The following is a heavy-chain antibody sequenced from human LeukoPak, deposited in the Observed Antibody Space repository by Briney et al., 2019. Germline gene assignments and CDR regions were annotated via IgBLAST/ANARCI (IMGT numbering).Heavy chain of an antibody. Sequence: SVKVSCKASGGTFSSYAISWVRQAPGQGLEWMGRLIPILGIANYAQKFQGRVTMTRDTPTSTVYMELSSLRSEDTAVYYCARPTSIIPASNIYYYYYAMDVWGQGTTVTVSS. CDR2: LIPILGIA. CDR1: GGTFSSYA. J-gene: IGHJ6*02. V-gene: IGHV1-69*04. CDR3: ARPTSIIPASNIYYYYYAMDV. D-gene: IGHD2-2*01.